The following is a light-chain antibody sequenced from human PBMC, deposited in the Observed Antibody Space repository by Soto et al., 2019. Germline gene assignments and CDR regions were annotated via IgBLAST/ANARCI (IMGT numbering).Light chain of an antibody. CDR1: QTTSPK. CDR3: HHYNSWPYT. CDR2: GAS. Sequence: EIELTQSPGTLSLSPGESATLSCRASQTTSPKYVAWYQQRRGLAPRLLVYGASTRATDVPARFSGSGSGTEFTLTISSLQSEDFAVYYCHHYNSWPYTFGQGTKVDIK. V-gene: IGKV3-15*01. J-gene: IGKJ2*01.